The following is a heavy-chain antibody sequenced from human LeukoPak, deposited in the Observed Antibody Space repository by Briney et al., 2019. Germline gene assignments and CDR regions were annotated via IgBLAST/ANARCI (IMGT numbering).Heavy chain of an antibody. D-gene: IGHD3-10*01. V-gene: IGHV3-9*01. CDR2: ISWNSGSI. CDR3: AKGVLYGSGYYFDY. Sequence: GGSLRLSCAASGFTFDDYAMHWVRQAPGKGLAWVSGISWNSGSIGYADSVKGRFTISRDNAKNSLYLQMNSLRAEDTALYYCAKGVLYGSGYYFDYWGQGALVTVSS. CDR1: GFTFDDYA. J-gene: IGHJ4*02.